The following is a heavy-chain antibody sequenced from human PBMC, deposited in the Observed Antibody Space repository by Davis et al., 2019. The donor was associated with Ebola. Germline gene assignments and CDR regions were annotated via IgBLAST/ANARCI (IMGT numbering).Heavy chain of an antibody. CDR1: GGSIRSSIW. Sequence: SETLSLTCTVSGGSIRSSIWWSWVRQPPGKGLEWIGEISLSGRTNYNPSLKSRVTISIYKSQNQFSLTLSSVTASDTAVYYCATWGTSFDYWGQGTLVTVSS. V-gene: IGHV4-4*02. J-gene: IGHJ4*02. CDR3: ATWGTSFDY. CDR2: ISLSGRT. D-gene: IGHD1-14*01.